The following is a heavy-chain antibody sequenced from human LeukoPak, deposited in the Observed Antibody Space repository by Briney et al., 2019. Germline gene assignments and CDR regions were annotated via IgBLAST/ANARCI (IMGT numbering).Heavy chain of an antibody. J-gene: IGHJ4*02. CDR2: IYYSGST. Sequence: PSETLSLTCTVSGGSISSYYWSWIRQPPGKGLEWIGYIYYSGSTNYNPSLKSRVTISVDMSKNQFSLKLSSVTAADTAVYYCARRPSGVRAFDYWGQGTLVTVSS. V-gene: IGHV4-59*08. D-gene: IGHD2-8*01. CDR3: ARRPSGVRAFDY. CDR1: GGSISSYY.